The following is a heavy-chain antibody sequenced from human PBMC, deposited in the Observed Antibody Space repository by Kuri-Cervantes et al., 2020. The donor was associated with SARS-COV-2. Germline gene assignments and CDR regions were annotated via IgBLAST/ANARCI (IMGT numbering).Heavy chain of an antibody. V-gene: IGHV4-34*01. CDR3: ARGVRFLDPKYYYFYYYMDV. J-gene: IGHJ6*03. CDR2: INHGGGT. D-gene: IGHD3-3*01. Sequence: SETLSLTCAVYGGSFSGYYWSWIRQPPGKGLEWIGEINHGGGTNYNPSLTSRVTISVDTSKNQFSLKLRSVTAADTAVYYCARGVRFLDPKYYYFYYYMDVWGKGTTVTVSS. CDR1: GGSFSGYY.